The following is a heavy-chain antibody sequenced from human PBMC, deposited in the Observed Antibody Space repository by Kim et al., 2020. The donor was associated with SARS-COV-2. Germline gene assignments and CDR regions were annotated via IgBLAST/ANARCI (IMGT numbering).Heavy chain of an antibody. CDR1: GYTFTSYG. V-gene: IGHV1-18*04. D-gene: IGHD2-2*01. Sequence: ASVKVSCKASGYTFTSYGISWVRQAPGQGLEWMGWISAYNGNTNYAQKLQGRVTMTTDTSTSTAYMELRSLRSDDTAVYYCARLRQVSRGPVVPAAISQYNWFDPWGQGTLVTVSS. CDR3: ARLRQVSRGPVVPAAISQYNWFDP. CDR2: ISAYNGNT. J-gene: IGHJ5*02.